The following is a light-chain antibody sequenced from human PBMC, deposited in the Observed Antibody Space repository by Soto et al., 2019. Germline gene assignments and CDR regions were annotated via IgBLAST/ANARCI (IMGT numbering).Light chain of an antibody. CDR2: GAS. Sequence: EIVMTQSPATLSVSPGERATLSCRASHSVHSSLAWYQQKPGQAPRLLIHGASTRATGIPGRFSGSGSGTEFTLIISSLQSEDFAVYYCQQYNEWPETFGHGTKVDIK. V-gene: IGKV3-15*01. CDR1: HSVHSS. J-gene: IGKJ1*01. CDR3: QQYNEWPET.